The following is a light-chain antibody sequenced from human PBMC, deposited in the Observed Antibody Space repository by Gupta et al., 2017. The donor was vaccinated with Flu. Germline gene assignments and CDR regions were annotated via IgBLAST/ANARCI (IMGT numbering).Light chain of an antibody. CDR1: QSVSSNS. CDR3: QQYGSSPAT. J-gene: IGKJ2*01. CDR2: GAS. Sequence: EIVLTQSPATLSLSPGERATLSCGASQSVSSNSLAWYQQKPGLAPRLLIYGASNRATGVPDRFSGSGSGTDFTLTISRLEPEDFAVFYCQQYGSSPATFGQGTKLQIK. V-gene: IGKV3D-20*01.